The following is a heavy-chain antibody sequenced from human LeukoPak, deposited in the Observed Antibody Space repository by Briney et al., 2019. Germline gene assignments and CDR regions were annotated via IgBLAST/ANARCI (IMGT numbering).Heavy chain of an antibody. Sequence: ASVKVSCKASGYTFTSYGISWVRQAPGQGLEWMGWISAYNGNTNYAQKLQGRVTMTTDTSTSTAYMELRSLRSDDTAVYYRARDTSRNIAAAGSNFDYWGQGTLVTVSS. CDR3: ARDTSRNIAAAGSNFDY. CDR1: GYTFTSYG. D-gene: IGHD6-13*01. V-gene: IGHV1-18*01. J-gene: IGHJ4*02. CDR2: ISAYNGNT.